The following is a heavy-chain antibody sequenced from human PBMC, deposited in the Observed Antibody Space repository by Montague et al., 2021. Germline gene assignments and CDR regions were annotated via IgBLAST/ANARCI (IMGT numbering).Heavy chain of an antibody. CDR2: MFYGGAT. D-gene: IGHD3-10*01. CDR1: SGSIFRAH. J-gene: IGHJ5*02. Sequence: SETLSLTCTVSSGSIFRAHWSWVRQPPGKGLEWLGPMFYGGATSNNPSLKRRVTMSTDTSTNQFSLTLSFVTAADTAVNYCAKQDYFVSGTSYKGFDPWGQGILVTVSS. V-gene: IGHV4-59*08. CDR3: AKQDYFVSGTSYKGFDP.